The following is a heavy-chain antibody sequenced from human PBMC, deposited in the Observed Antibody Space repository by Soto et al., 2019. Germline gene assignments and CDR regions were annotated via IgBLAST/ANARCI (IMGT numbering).Heavy chain of an antibody. CDR1: GGSVSSGSYY. CDR2: IYYSGST. J-gene: IGHJ6*02. CDR3: ARVELVVDANLYGMDV. D-gene: IGHD2-15*01. V-gene: IGHV4-61*01. Sequence: QVQLQESGPGLVKPSETLSLTCTVSGGSVSSGSYYWGWIRQPPGKGLEWIGYIYYSGSTNYNPSLKSRVTISVDTSENQFSLKLSSVTAADPAVYYCARVELVVDANLYGMDVWGQGTTVTVSS.